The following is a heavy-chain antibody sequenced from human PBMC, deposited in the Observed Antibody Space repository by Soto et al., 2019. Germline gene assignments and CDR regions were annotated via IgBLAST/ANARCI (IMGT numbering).Heavy chain of an antibody. CDR3: ARGHPSYDFWSGPFDY. J-gene: IGHJ4*02. V-gene: IGHV3-30-3*01. D-gene: IGHD3-3*01. Sequence: HPGGSLRLSCAASGFTFSSYAMHWVRQAPGKGLEWVAVISYDGSNKYYADSVKGRFTISRDNSKNTLYLQMNSLRAEDTAVYYCARGHPSYDFWSGPFDYWGQGTLVTVSS. CDR1: GFTFSSYA. CDR2: ISYDGSNK.